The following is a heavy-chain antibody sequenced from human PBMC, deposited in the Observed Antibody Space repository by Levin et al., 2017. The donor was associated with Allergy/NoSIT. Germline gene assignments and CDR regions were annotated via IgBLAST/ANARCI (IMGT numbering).Heavy chain of an antibody. Sequence: LRLSCAISGASVSTNTGAWNWIRQSPSRGLEWLGRTYYRSKWYNDHAVSVKSRLTINPDTSRNQFSLHLNSVIPEDTAVYYCARDPDITGWFGFDYWGQGILVTVSS. J-gene: IGHJ4*02. V-gene: IGHV6-1*01. CDR1: GASVSTNTGA. CDR2: TYYRSKWYN. D-gene: IGHD6-19*01. CDR3: ARDPDITGWFGFDY.